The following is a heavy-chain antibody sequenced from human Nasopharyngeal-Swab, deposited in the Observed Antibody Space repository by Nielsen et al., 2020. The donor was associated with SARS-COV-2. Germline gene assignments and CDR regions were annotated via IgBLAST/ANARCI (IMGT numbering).Heavy chain of an antibody. J-gene: IGHJ5*02. CDR2: IDPSDSYT. V-gene: IGHV5-10-1*01. CDR3: ARHWSDPGNWFDP. CDR1: GYSFTSYW. Sequence: GVSLRLSCKGSGYSFTSYWISWVRQMPGKGLEWMGRIDPSDSYTNYSPSFQGHVTISADKSISTAYLQWSSLKASDTAMYYCARHWSDPGNWFDPWGQGTLVTVSS.